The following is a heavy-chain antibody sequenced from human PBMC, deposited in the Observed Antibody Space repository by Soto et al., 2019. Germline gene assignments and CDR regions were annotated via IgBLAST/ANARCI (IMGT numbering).Heavy chain of an antibody. V-gene: IGHV4-39*01. D-gene: IGHD3-10*01. CDR2: IYYSGTT. CDR3: ARLKGSYWWLDY. Sequence: SETLSLTRTVSGGSISSSNYFWGWFRQPPGKGLEWIGSIYYSGTTYYNPSLKSRVTISGDTSKNQFSLKLSSVTAADTAVYYCARLKGSYWWLDYWGQGTLVTVS. CDR1: GGSISSSNYF. J-gene: IGHJ4*02.